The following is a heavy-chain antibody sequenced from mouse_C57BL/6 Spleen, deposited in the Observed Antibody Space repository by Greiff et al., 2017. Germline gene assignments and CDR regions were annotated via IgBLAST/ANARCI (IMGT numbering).Heavy chain of an antibody. V-gene: IGHV2-3*01. CDR2: IWGDGSK. J-gene: IGHJ3*01. CDR3: VKNYGSRGFAY. CDR1: GFSLTSYG. Sequence: VQVVESGPGLVAPSQSLSITCTVSGFSLTSYGVSWVRQPPGKCLEWLGVIWGDGSKNDHSALISRLRISKDNTKSQVFIKLNRQQTDVTATYYGVKNYGSRGFAYWGQGTLVTVSA. D-gene: IGHD1-1*01.